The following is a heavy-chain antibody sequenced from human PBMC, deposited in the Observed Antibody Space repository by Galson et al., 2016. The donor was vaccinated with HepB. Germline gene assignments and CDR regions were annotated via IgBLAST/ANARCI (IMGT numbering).Heavy chain of an antibody. CDR3: ARSLSNYFDY. CDR1: GFTFSNYA. J-gene: IGHJ4*02. CDR2: INFSGDDT. Sequence: LRLSCAASGFTFSNYALGWVRQAPGNGLEWVSAINFSGDDTYYADSVKGRFTISRANSKNTLFLQMNSLRAEDTALYYCARSLSNYFDYWGQGTLVTVSS. V-gene: IGHV3-23*01.